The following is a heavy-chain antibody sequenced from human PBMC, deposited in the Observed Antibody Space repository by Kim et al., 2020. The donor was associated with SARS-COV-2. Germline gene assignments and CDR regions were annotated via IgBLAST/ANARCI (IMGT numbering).Heavy chain of an antibody. D-gene: IGHD3-9*01. CDR3: TRGGTGSWAFDI. Sequence: GGSLRLSCAASGFTFSDSVMHWVRQASGKGLEWIARVRMKSDNYVTAYGESVRGRFTVSRDDSESMAYLQMNSLRTDDTDEYFCTRGGTGSWAFDIWVQG. J-gene: IGHJ3*02. CDR1: GFTFSDSV. CDR2: VRMKSDNYVT. V-gene: IGHV3-73*01.